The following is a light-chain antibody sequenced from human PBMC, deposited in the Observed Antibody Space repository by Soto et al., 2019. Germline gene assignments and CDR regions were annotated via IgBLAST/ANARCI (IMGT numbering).Light chain of an antibody. V-gene: IGKV1-5*01. CDR2: DAS. CDR1: QSIGTW. Sequence: IQVTQSPSTLSASVGDRVTITCWASQSIGTWLAWYQQKTGKAPKLLIFDASTLESGVPSRFSGSGYGTDFNLTISSLQPDDFATYYCQQYSDSSGAFGQGTKVDI. CDR3: QQYSDSSGA. J-gene: IGKJ1*01.